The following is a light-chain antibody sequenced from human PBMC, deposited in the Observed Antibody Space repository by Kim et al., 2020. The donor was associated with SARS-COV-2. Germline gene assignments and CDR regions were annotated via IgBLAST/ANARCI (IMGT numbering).Light chain of an antibody. CDR2: RDY. Sequence: SVALGQTASITCGGNNIVRRNVPWYQQRPGQAPVLVIYRDYNRPSGIPERFSGSNSGNTVTLTISRAQDGDEADYYCQVWDSSTWVFGGGTQLTVL. J-gene: IGLJ3*02. CDR1: NIVRRN. CDR3: QVWDSSTWV. V-gene: IGLV3-9*01.